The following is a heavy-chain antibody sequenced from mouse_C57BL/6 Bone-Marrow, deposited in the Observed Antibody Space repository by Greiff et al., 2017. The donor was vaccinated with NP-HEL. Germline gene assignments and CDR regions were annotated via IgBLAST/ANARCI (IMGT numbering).Heavy chain of an antibody. J-gene: IGHJ2*01. CDR2: IYPGSGST. CDR3: ARWDDGYYGS. CDR1: GDTFTSYW. D-gene: IGHD2-3*01. Sequence: QVQLQQPGAELVKPGASVKMSCKASGDTFTSYWITWVKQRPGQGLEWIGDIYPGSGSTNYIETFKSQATLTVDTSSSTAYMQLSSLTSEDSAVYYCARWDDGYYGSGGQGTTLTVSS. V-gene: IGHV1-55*01.